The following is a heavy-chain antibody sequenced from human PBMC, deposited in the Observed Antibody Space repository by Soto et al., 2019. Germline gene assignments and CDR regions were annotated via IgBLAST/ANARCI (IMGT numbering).Heavy chain of an antibody. CDR1: GFTFSSYA. J-gene: IGHJ4*02. CDR3: AKDQAVYGDSFDY. Sequence: EVQLLESGGGLVQPGGSLRLSCAASGFTFSSYAMNWVRQAPGKGLEWVSAISGSGDSTYYADSVKGRFTSYRDNSRNKLYLQMNSLRAEDSSGYYCAKDQAVYGDSFDYWGQGTLVTVSS. CDR2: ISGSGDST. V-gene: IGHV3-23*01. D-gene: IGHD4-17*01.